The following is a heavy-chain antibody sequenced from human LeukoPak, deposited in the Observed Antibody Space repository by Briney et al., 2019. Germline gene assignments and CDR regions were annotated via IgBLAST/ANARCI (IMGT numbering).Heavy chain of an antibody. CDR2: ISSSGSTI. CDR1: GFTFSDYY. CDR3: AREIWSGELPHDAFDI. D-gene: IGHD3-10*01. V-gene: IGHV3-11*01. J-gene: IGHJ3*02. Sequence: GGSLRLSCSASGFTFSDYYMSWIRQAPGKGLEWVSYISSSGSTIYYADSVKGRFTISRDNAKNSLYLQMNSLRAEDTAVYYCAREIWSGELPHDAFDIWGQGTMVTVSS.